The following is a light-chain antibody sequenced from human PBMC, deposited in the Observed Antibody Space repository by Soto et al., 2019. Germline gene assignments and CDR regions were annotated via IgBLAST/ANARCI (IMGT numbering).Light chain of an antibody. CDR3: QQFNSYPIT. CDR2: DVS. V-gene: IGKV1-13*02. J-gene: IGKJ5*01. Sequence: AIPLTQSPSFLSASVGDRVTITCRASQDIRGALAWYQQKPGKAPKILIYDVSTLESGVPSRFSGSSSGTDFTLTISSLQPVDFATYYCQQFNSYPITFGQGTRLEIK. CDR1: QDIRGA.